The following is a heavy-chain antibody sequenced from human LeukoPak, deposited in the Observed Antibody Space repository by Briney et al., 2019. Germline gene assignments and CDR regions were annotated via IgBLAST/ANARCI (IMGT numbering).Heavy chain of an antibody. J-gene: IGHJ4*02. CDR3: ARGSGIVSMWDYFDY. Sequence: PGGSLRLSCAPSGFTFSSYGMHWVRQAPDKGLEWVAFIRYDGSNKYYADSVKGRFTISRDNSKNTLYLQMNSLRGEDTAVYYCARGSGIVSMWDYFDYWGQGTLVTVSS. CDR1: GFTFSSYG. D-gene: IGHD3-10*02. V-gene: IGHV3-30*02. CDR2: IRYDGSNK.